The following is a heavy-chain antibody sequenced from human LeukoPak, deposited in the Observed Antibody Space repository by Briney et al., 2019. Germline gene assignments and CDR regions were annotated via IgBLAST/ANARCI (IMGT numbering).Heavy chain of an antibody. D-gene: IGHD6-19*01. CDR1: GGSISSSNW. V-gene: IGHV4-4*02. CDR3: ARGDSSGWYFWLGY. Sequence: SETLSLTCAVSGGSISSSNWWSWVRQPPGKGLEWIGEINHSGSTNYNPSLKSRVTISVDTSKNQFSLKLSSVTAADTAVYYCARGDSSGWYFWLGYWGQGTLVTVSP. CDR2: INHSGST. J-gene: IGHJ4*02.